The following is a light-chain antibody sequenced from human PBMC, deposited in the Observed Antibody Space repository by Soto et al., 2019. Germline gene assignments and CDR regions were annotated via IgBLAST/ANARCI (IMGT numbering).Light chain of an antibody. J-gene: IGLJ2*01. CDR2: LDSDGSH. CDR3: QTWGTGIHLV. Sequence: QLVLTQSPAASASLGASVKLTCTLSSGHSSYAIAWHQQQPEKGPRYLMKLDSDGSHTKGDAIPDRFSGSSSGAERYLTISSLQSEDEADYYCQTWGTGIHLVFGGGTKVTVL. V-gene: IGLV4-69*01. CDR1: SGHSSYA.